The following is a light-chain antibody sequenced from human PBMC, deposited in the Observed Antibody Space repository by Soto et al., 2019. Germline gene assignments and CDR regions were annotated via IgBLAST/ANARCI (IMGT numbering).Light chain of an antibody. Sequence: DIQMTQSPSSLSASVGDRVTITCRASQSISSYLNWYQQKPGKAPKLLIYAASSLQSGVPSRFSGSGSGTDFTLTISSLQPEDFATYYCQQSYSTPRKFGQGTKV. V-gene: IGKV1-39*01. CDR1: QSISSY. CDR3: QQSYSTPRK. CDR2: AAS. J-gene: IGKJ1*01.